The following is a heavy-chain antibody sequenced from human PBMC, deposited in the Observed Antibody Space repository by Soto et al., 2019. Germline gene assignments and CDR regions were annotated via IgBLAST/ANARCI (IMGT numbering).Heavy chain of an antibody. D-gene: IGHD3-10*01. J-gene: IGHJ4*02. CDR3: ARGFPSMTYYGEYYFDY. V-gene: IGHV3-53*01. Sequence: PGESLRLSCEAFGFTVSTNYMSWVRQTPGKGLEWVSVFYSGGSTFYADSVKGRFTISRDNSRNTLYLQMRSLRAEDTAVYYCARGFPSMTYYGEYYFDYWGQGTLVTVSS. CDR2: FYSGGST. CDR1: GFTVSTNY.